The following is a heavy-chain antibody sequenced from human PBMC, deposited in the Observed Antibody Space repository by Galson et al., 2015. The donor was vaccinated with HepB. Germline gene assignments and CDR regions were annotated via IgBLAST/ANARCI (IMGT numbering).Heavy chain of an antibody. CDR3: ARGRRIYSPDGIGYRREYSFDF. V-gene: IGHV6-1*01. D-gene: IGHD3-22*01. CDR1: GDSVSSNSAA. J-gene: IGHJ4*02. Sequence: CAISGDSVSSNSAAWTWIRQSPSRGLEWLGRTYYRSKWYNDYAVSVKSRITINPDTSKNQFSLQLNSVAPEDTAVYYCARGRRIYSPDGIGYRREYSFDFWGQGTLVTVSS. CDR2: TYYRSKWYN.